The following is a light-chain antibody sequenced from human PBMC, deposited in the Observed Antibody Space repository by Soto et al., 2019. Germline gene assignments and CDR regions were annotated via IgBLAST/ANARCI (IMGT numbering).Light chain of an antibody. CDR1: QSVSSSY. CDR3: QQYGSSPPYT. J-gene: IGKJ2*01. CDR2: GAS. V-gene: IGKV3-20*01. Sequence: EIVLTQSPGTLSLSPGERATLSCRASQSVSSSYLAWYQQKPGQAPRLLIYGASSRATGIPDRFSGSGSGKDFTLTISRLEPEDFAVYYCQQYGSSPPYTLGQGTKLEIK.